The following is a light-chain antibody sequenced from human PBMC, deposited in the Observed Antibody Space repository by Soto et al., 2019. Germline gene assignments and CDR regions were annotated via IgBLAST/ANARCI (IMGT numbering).Light chain of an antibody. CDR2: ADS. J-gene: IGLJ3*02. Sequence: HCVLTQPPSVSGAPGQRVTISWVGSSSNIGAPFDVHWYQHLPGTAPKLLIYADSHRPSGVPDRFSGSKSGTSASLAINGLQAEDEADYYCQSYDNSLRGSLFGGGTKLTVL. CDR1: SSNIGAPFD. V-gene: IGLV1-40*01. CDR3: QSYDNSLRGSL.